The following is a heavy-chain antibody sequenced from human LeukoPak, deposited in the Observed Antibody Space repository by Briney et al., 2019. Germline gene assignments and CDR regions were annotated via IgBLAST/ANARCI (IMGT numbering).Heavy chain of an antibody. CDR1: GYTFTSYA. Sequence: GASVKVSCKASGYTFTSYAMHWVRQAPGQRLEWMGWINAGNGNTKYSQKFQGRVTITRDTSASTAYMELSSLRSEDTAAYYCARDGVGITMIVVHYYGMDVWGQGTTVTVSS. CDR3: ARDGVGITMIVVHYYGMDV. J-gene: IGHJ6*02. V-gene: IGHV1-3*01. D-gene: IGHD3-22*01. CDR2: INAGNGNT.